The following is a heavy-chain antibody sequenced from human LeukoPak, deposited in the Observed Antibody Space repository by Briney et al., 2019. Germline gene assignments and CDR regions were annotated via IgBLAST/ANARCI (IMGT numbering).Heavy chain of an antibody. CDR3: AKGGGGYSSSSEMGY. D-gene: IGHD6-6*01. V-gene: IGHV3-23*01. CDR1: GFPFSSYA. J-gene: IGHJ4*02. CDR2: FSGSGGST. Sequence: GGSLRLSCAASGFPFSSYAMSWVPQAPGKGLEGLTDFSGSGGSTYYADSVKGRFTISRDNSKNTLYLQMNSLRAEDTAVYYCAKGGGGYSSSSEMGYWGQGTLVTVSS.